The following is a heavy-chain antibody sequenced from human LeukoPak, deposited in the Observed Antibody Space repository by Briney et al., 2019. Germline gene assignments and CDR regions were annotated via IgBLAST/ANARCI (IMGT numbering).Heavy chain of an antibody. CDR2: IYYSGSI. CDR3: ASLRERSYDARGFDY. J-gene: IGHJ4*02. CDR1: GGSISSSSYY. D-gene: IGHD5-18*01. V-gene: IGHV4-39*01. Sequence: SETLSLICTVSGGSISSSSYYWGWIRQPPGKGLEWIGSIYYSGSIYYNPSLKSRVTISVDTSKNQFSLELSSVTAANTALYYWASLRERSYDARGFDYWGQGTLVTVSS.